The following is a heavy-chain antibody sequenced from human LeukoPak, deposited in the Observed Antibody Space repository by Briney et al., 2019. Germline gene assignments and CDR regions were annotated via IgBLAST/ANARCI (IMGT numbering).Heavy chain of an antibody. CDR2: ISDGGSRT. J-gene: IGHJ4*02. CDR1: GFTFSRAW. Sequence: PGGSLRLSCAASEASGFTFSRAWMSWVRQAPGKGLEWVSGISDGGSRTYYADSVKGRFTISRDDSKNTLYLQMNSLRAEDTAVYYCAKVQLGIGIDYWGQGTLVTVSS. V-gene: IGHV3-23*01. D-gene: IGHD7-27*01. CDR3: AKVQLGIGIDY.